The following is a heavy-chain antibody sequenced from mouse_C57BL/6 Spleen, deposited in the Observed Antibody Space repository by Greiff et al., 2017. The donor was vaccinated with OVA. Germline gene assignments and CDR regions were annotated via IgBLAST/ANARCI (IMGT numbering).Heavy chain of an antibody. CDR2: ISSGSSTI. CDR1: GFTFSDYG. J-gene: IGHJ3*01. V-gene: IGHV5-17*01. CDR3: ARNMGYSNWFAY. Sequence: DVQLVESGGGLVKPGGSLKLSCAASGFTFSDYGMHWVRQAPEKGLEWVAYISSGSSTIYYADKVKGRFTISRDNAKNTLFLQMTSLRSEDTAMYYCARNMGYSNWFAYWGQGTLVTVSA. D-gene: IGHD2-5*01.